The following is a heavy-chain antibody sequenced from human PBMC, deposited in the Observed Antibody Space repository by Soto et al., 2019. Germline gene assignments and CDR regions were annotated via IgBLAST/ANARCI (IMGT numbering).Heavy chain of an antibody. CDR2: ISYDGSNK. V-gene: IGHV3-30*18. CDR3: AKDPDIVVAAGGMDV. J-gene: IGHJ6*02. Sequence: GGSLRLSCAASGFTFSSYGMHWVRQAPGKGLEWVAVISYDGSNKYYADSVKGRFTISRDNSKNTLYLQMNSLRAEDTAVYYCAKDPDIVVAAGGMDVWGQGTTVTVSS. CDR1: GFTFSSYG. D-gene: IGHD2-2*01.